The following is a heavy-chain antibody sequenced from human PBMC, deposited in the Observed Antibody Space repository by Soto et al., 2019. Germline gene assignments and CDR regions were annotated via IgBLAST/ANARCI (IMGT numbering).Heavy chain of an antibody. Sequence: QVQLQESGPGLVKPSQTLSLTCTVSGGSISSGGYYWSWIRQHPGKGLEWIGYIYYSGSTYYNTSLKRRVTISVDTSKNQFSLKLSSVTAADTAVYYCARGLSITMVRGGAFDIWGQGTMVTVSS. CDR3: ARGLSITMVRGGAFDI. D-gene: IGHD3-10*01. J-gene: IGHJ3*02. CDR2: IYYSGST. V-gene: IGHV4-31*03. CDR1: GGSISSGGYY.